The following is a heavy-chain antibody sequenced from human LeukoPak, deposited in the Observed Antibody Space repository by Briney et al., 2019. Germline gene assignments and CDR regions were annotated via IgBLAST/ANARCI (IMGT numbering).Heavy chain of an antibody. CDR1: GFTFSSYG. CDR2: ISYDGSNK. J-gene: IGHJ4*02. Sequence: GGSLRLSCAASGFTFSSYGMHWVRQAPGKGLEWVAVISYDGSNKYYADSVKGRFTISRDNSKNTLYLQMNSLRAEDTAVYYCAKSPGAWWELPEYFDYWGQGTLVTVSS. V-gene: IGHV3-30*18. CDR3: AKSPGAWWELPEYFDY. D-gene: IGHD1-26*01.